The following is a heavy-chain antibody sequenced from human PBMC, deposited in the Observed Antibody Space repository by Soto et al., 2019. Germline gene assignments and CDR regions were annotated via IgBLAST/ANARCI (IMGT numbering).Heavy chain of an antibody. J-gene: IGHJ3*01. V-gene: IGHV1-69*01. Sequence: QVQLVQSGAEVKKSGSSVKVSCKSSGGTFSSYAISWVRQAPGQELEWMGGIIPFFGTANYAQKFQGRITITADESTSTSYMELSSLRSEDTAVYYCARDRGSYTRGAADAFDLWGQGTMVTVSS. D-gene: IGHD1-26*01. CDR1: GGTFSSYA. CDR2: IIPFFGTA. CDR3: ARDRGSYTRGAADAFDL.